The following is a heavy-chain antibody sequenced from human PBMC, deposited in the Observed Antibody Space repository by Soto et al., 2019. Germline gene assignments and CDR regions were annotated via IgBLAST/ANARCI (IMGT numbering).Heavy chain of an antibody. Sequence: PSETLSLTCSVSGASISSSSYYWGWIRQPPGKGLEWIGSIYYSGTAYHSPSLKSRVTISRDTSKKQFSLRLSSVTASDTAVYYCAIKNHYGENSGVFDSWVQGTLVTVSS. CDR3: AIKNHYGENSGVFDS. D-gene: IGHD4-17*01. CDR1: GASISSSSYY. CDR2: IYYSGTA. V-gene: IGHV4-39*01. J-gene: IGHJ4*02.